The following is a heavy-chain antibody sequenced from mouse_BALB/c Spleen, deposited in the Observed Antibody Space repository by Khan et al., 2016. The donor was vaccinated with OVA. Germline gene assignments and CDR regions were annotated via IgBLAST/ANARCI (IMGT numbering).Heavy chain of an antibody. J-gene: IGHJ3*01. V-gene: IGHV1-20*02. CDR3: TSDYRDDFAY. D-gene: IGHD2-13*01. Sequence: VQLKQSGPELVRPGASVKISCKASGYSFTGYFMNWVMQSHGKSLEWIGRINPHIGETFYNQRFKDKATFTVDESSSTAHMELRSLASEDSAVYYSTSDYRDDFAYWGQGTTVTVSA. CDR2: INPHIGET. CDR1: GYSFTGYF.